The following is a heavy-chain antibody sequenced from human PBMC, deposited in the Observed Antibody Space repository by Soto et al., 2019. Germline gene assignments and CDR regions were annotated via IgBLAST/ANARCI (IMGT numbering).Heavy chain of an antibody. CDR1: GYSISTGYY. CDR3: ARAPYGDPSHFDY. CDR2: IYYSGST. J-gene: IGHJ4*02. D-gene: IGHD4-17*01. Sequence: PSETLSLTCAVSGYSISTGYYWGWIRQTPGKGLEWIGSIYYSGSTSYNPSLKSRVTISVDTSKNQLSLILTAVSAADTAVYYCARAPYGDPSHFDYWGQGTLVTVSS. V-gene: IGHV4-38-2*01.